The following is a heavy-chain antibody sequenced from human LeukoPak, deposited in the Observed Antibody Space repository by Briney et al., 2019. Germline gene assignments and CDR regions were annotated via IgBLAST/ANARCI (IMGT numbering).Heavy chain of an antibody. J-gene: IGHJ4*02. CDR3: ARDKIVGATYFDY. D-gene: IGHD1-26*01. CDR2: IKQDGSEI. Sequence: ASVKVSCKVSGYTLTDLSMHWVRQAPGKGLEWVANIKQDGSEIYYVDSVRGRFTISRDNAQNSLYLQMNSLRAEDTAVYYCARDKIVGATYFDYGGQGTLVTVSS. V-gene: IGHV3-7*01. CDR1: GYTLTDLS.